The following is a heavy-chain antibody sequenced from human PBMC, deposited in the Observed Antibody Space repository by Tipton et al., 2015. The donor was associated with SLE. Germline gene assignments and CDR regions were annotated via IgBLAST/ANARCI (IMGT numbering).Heavy chain of an antibody. CDR1: GGSFSGYY. CDR3: ARGYQLPLGPYYYYYMDV. Sequence: TLSLTCAVYGGSFSGYYWSWIRQPPGKGLEWIGEINHSGSTNYNPSLKSRVTISVDTSKNQFSLKLSSVTAADTAVYYCARGYQLPLGPYYYYYMDVWGKGTTVTVSS. J-gene: IGHJ6*03. CDR2: INHSGST. D-gene: IGHD2-2*01. V-gene: IGHV4-34*01.